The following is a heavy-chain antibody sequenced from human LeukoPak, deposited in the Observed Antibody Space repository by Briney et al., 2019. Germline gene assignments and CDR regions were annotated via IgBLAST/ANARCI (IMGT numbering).Heavy chain of an antibody. CDR1: GFIFSSYA. CDR2: ISGNGGST. D-gene: IGHD1-26*01. V-gene: IGHV3-23*01. Sequence: PGGSLRLSCAASGFIFSSYAMNWVRQAPGKGLEWVSVISGNGGSTYCADSVKGRFTISRDNSKNTVYLQMNSLRTEDTAVYYCAKLVGPTTPFDYWGQGTLVTVPS. J-gene: IGHJ4*02. CDR3: AKLVGPTTPFDY.